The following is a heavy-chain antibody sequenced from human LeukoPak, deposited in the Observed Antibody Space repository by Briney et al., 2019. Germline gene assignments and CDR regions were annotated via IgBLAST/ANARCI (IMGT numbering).Heavy chain of an antibody. CDR2: IYYSGST. CDR1: GGSFSSSSYY. CDR3: ARDRTGHFGWFDP. V-gene: IGHV4-39*07. D-gene: IGHD3-10*01. Sequence: SETLSLTCTVSGGSFSSSSYYWGWIRQPPGKGLEWIGSIYYSGSTYYNPPLKSRVTISVDTSKNQFSLKLSSVTAADTAVYYCARDRTGHFGWFDPWGQGTLVTVSS. J-gene: IGHJ5*02.